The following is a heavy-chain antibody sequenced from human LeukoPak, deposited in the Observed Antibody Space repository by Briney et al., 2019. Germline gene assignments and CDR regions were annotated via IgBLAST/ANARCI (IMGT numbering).Heavy chain of an antibody. J-gene: IGHJ1*01. D-gene: IGHD1-26*01. CDR3: ATNTGSYFAWSDW. V-gene: IGHV4-61*01. CDR1: GGSISGSISSYY. CDR2: IHHSGST. Sequence: SETLSLTCTVSGGSISGSISSYYWNWIRQPPGKGLEWIEYIHHSGSTKYNPSLQSRVTMSMDTSKNQVSLKLTSVTAADSAVYYCATNTGSYFAWSDWWGQGTLVTVSS.